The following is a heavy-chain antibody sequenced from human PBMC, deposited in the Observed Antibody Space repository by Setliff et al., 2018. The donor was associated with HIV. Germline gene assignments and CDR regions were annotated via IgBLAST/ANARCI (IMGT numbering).Heavy chain of an antibody. J-gene: IGHJ4*02. CDR1: GFAVSGNY. CDR3: ARYTGGWYYFDY. CDR2: IYVGDTT. V-gene: IGHV3-53*01. D-gene: IGHD6-19*01. Sequence: GGSLRLSCAASGFAVSGNYMSWVRQAPGKGLEWVSVIYVGDTTYYADSVKGRFTISRDNAKNSLYLQLNSLRVEDTALYYCARYTGGWYYFDYWGQGILVTVSS.